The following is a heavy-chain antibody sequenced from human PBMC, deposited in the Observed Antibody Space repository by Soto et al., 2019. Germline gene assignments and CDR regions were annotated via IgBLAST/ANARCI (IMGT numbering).Heavy chain of an antibody. Sequence: VQLLESGGGLVQPGGSLRLSCAASGFTFNSYVMSWVRQAPGKGLEWVSGISSSGGGTYYADSVKGRFTISRDNSKNTLFLQMNSLRAEDTAVYYCAKVPRATRVNWYFDLWGRGTLVSVSS. J-gene: IGHJ2*01. CDR2: ISSSGGGT. CDR1: GFTFNSYV. V-gene: IGHV3-23*01. CDR3: AKVPRATRVNWYFDL. D-gene: IGHD1-26*01.